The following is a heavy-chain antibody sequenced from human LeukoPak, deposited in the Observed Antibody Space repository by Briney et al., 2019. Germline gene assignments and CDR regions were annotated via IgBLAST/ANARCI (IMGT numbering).Heavy chain of an antibody. CDR3: ARRGYYDSSGYDY. CDR1: GFTFSNYA. D-gene: IGHD3-22*01. J-gene: IGHJ4*02. Sequence: GGSLRLSCAASGFTFSNYAMNWVRQAPGKGLEGVSSISGSSTGIYYADSVKGRFTISRDNAKNSLYLQINSLRAEDTAIYYCARRGYYDSSGYDYWGQGTLVTVSS. CDR2: ISGSSTGI. V-gene: IGHV3-21*01.